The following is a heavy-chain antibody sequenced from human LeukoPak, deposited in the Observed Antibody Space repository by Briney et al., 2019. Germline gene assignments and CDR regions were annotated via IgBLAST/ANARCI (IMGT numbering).Heavy chain of an antibody. J-gene: IGHJ5*02. CDR2: IRYDGSNK. CDR3: AKDLVILMVYAKNWFDP. D-gene: IGHD2-8*01. CDR1: GFTFSSYG. V-gene: IGHV3-30*02. Sequence: PGGSPRLSCAASGFTFSSYGMHWVRQAPGKGLEWVAFIRYDGSNKYYADSVKGRFTISRDNSKNTLYLQMNSLRAEDTAVYYCAKDLVILMVYAKNWFDPWGQGTLVTVSS.